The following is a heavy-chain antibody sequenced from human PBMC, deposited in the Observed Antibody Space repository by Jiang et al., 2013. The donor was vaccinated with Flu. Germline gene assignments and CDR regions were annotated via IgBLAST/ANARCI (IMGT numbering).Heavy chain of an antibody. CDR2: ISAYNGNT. J-gene: IGHJ6*02. V-gene: IGHV1-18*01. CDR3: ASPAGIVGATRGQYYYYYGMDV. D-gene: IGHD1-26*01. CDR1: GYTFTSYG. Sequence: GAEVKKPGASVKVSCKASGYTFTSYGISWVRQAPGQGLEWMGWISAYNGNTNYAQKLQGRVTMTTDTSTSTAYMELRSLRSDDTAVYYCASPAGIVGATRGQYYYYYGMDVVGPRDHGHRLL.